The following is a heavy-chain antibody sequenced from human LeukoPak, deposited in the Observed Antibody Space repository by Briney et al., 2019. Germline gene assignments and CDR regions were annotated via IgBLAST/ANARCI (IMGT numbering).Heavy chain of an antibody. D-gene: IGHD3-22*01. Sequence: PGGSLRLSCAASGFTFTTYWMTWVRQAPGKGLEWVANINQDGTEKYYVDSVKGRFTISRDNSKNTLYLQMNSLRAEDSAVHYCAKGPFFYYDSSGYNYFDSWGQGTLVTVSS. CDR1: GFTFTTYW. J-gene: IGHJ4*02. CDR3: AKGPFFYYDSSGYNYFDS. V-gene: IGHV3-7*03. CDR2: INQDGTEK.